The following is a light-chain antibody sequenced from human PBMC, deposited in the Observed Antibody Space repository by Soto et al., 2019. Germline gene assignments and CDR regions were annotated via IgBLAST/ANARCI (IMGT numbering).Light chain of an antibody. V-gene: IGKV3-15*01. J-gene: IGKJ1*01. CDR2: GAS. CDR1: QSVSSN. Sequence: EIVMTQSPATLSVSPGERATLSFRASQSVSSNFAWFQQRPGQAPRLLIYGASTRATGVPARFSGSGSGTEFTLTISGLQSEDSAVYYCQQYNNWRWTFGQGTKVDI. CDR3: QQYNNWRWT.